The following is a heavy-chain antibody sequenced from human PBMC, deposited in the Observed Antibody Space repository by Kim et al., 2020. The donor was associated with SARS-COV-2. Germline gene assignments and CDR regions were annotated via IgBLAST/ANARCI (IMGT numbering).Heavy chain of an antibody. D-gene: IGHD1-26*01. CDR3: ASHRGYSGSFYEFDY. Sequence: SETLSLTCIASGGSIRRNYWSWIRQSPGKGLEWIGYVHNSGRTNYSPSLKSRVTISIDTSTDQFSLKLTSVTAADTAVYYCASHRGYSGSFYEFDYWGQG. V-gene: IGHV4-59*08. CDR1: GGSIRRNY. J-gene: IGHJ4*02. CDR2: VHNSGRT.